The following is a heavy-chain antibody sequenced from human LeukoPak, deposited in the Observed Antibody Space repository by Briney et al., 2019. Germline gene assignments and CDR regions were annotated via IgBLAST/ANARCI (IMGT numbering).Heavy chain of an antibody. D-gene: IGHD3-10*01. CDR3: AKEDYGSGSYYLHLFDY. Sequence: PGGSLRLSCAASGFTVSSNYMSWVRQAPGKGLEWVSVIYSGGSTYYADSVKGRFTISRDNSKNTLYLQMNSLRAEDTAVYYCAKEDYGSGSYYLHLFDYWGQGTLVTVSS. J-gene: IGHJ4*02. V-gene: IGHV3-53*01. CDR2: IYSGGST. CDR1: GFTVSSNY.